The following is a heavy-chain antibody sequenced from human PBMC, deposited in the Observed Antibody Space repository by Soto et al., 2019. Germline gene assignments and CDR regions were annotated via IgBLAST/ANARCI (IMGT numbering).Heavy chain of an antibody. D-gene: IGHD1-26*01. Sequence: QVYLQESGPGLVKPSETLSLTCAISGGSTSSSDWWTWVRQPPGEGLEWIGEIHRDGVTNYNSSLKSRLTISLDHSRNQFSLSLTSVTAADAAVYFCAGRPEIHPRWGQGILVPVSS. CDR2: IHRDGVT. J-gene: IGHJ4*02. CDR1: GGSTSSSDW. V-gene: IGHV4-4*02. CDR3: AGRPEIHPR.